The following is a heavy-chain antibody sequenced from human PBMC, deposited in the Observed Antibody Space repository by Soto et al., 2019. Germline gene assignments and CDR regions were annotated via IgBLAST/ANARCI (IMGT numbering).Heavy chain of an antibody. CDR1: GFTFSSYA. Sequence: GGSLRLSCAASGFTFSSYAMHWVRQAPGKGLEWVAVISYDGSNKYYADSVKGRFTISRDNSKNTLYLQMNSLRAEDTAVYYCARGGIAAAGNYFDYWGQGTLVTVSS. CDR3: ARGGIAAAGNYFDY. V-gene: IGHV3-30-3*01. J-gene: IGHJ4*02. D-gene: IGHD6-13*01. CDR2: ISYDGSNK.